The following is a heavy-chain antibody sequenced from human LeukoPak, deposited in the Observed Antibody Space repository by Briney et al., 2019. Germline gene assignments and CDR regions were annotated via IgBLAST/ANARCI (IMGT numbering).Heavy chain of an antibody. Sequence: SETLSLTCTVPGGSISSGSYYWSWIRQPAGKGLEWIGRIYTSGSTNYNPSLKSRVTISVDTSKNQFSLKLSSVTAADTAVYYCARDRTYYYDIWGQGTLVTVSS. CDR1: GGSISSGSYY. CDR2: IYTSGST. J-gene: IGHJ4*02. D-gene: IGHD3-22*01. V-gene: IGHV4-61*02. CDR3: ARDRTYYYDI.